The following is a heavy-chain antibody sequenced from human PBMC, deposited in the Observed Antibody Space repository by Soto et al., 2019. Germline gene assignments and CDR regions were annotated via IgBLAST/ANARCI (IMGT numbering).Heavy chain of an antibody. D-gene: IGHD3-10*01. CDR3: ASMVRSAPAGY. CDR2: IYSDGST. Sequence: EVQLVETGGGLIQPGGSLRLSCAASGITVSSNYMSWVRQAPWKGLEWVSVIYSDGSTYYADSVKGRFSISKDNSKNTLYLQMSSLRVEDTAMYYCASMVRSAPAGYCGQGTLVTVSS. V-gene: IGHV3-53*02. J-gene: IGHJ4*02. CDR1: GITVSSNY.